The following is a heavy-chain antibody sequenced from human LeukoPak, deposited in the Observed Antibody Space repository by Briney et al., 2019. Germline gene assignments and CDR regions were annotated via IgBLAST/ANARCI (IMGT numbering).Heavy chain of an antibody. CDR1: GFTFSSYS. CDR2: ISSSSSYI. D-gene: IGHD3-10*01. J-gene: IGHJ6*02. V-gene: IGHV3-21*01. CDR3: AREPNSVQELLWFGEERSQPRSYVRTSGVDYGMDV. Sequence: GGSLRLSCAASGFTFSSYSMNWVRQAPGKGLEWVSSISSSSSYIYYADSVKGRFTISRDNAKNSLYLQMNSLRAEDTAVYYCAREPNSVQELLWFGEERSQPRSYVRTSGVDYGMDVWGQGTTVTVSS.